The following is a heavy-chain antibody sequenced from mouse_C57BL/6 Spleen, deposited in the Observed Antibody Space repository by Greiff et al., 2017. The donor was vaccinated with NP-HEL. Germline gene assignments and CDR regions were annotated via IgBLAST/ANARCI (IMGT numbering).Heavy chain of an antibody. J-gene: IGHJ1*03. Sequence: EVKVVESGGGLVKPGGSLKLSCAASGFTFSDYGMHWVRQAPEKGLECVAYISSGNSTIYYADTVKGRFTISRDNAKNPLFLQMASRRAEETAMDYGALRSRGYFDGWGTGTTVTVSS. V-gene: IGHV5-17*01. CDR3: ALRSRGYFDG. D-gene: IGHD1-1*01. CDR1: GFTFSDYG. CDR2: ISSGNSTI.